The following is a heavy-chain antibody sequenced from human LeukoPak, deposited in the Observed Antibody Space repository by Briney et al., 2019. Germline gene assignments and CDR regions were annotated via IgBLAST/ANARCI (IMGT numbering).Heavy chain of an antibody. CDR3: ARFGDYGEY. CDR1: GFIFSNYS. J-gene: IGHJ4*02. CDR2: ISYDGTSK. V-gene: IGHV3-30*04. Sequence: GRSLRLSCAAAGFIFSNYSIHWVRQPAGKGLEWLALISYDGTSKYYGDSVKGRFTICRDNSKNTVCLQMNRLRGQDTALYYCARFGDYGEYWGEGTMVIVCS. D-gene: IGHD4-17*01.